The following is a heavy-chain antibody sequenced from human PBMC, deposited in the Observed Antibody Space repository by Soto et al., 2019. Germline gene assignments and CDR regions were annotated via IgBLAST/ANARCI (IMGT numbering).Heavy chain of an antibody. J-gene: IGHJ4*02. D-gene: IGHD3-3*02. CDR3: ARHPSIFGAIDY. CDR2: IYYSGST. V-gene: IGHV4-30-4*01. Sequence: SETLSLTCTVSGGSISSGDYYWSWIRQPPGKGLEWIGYIYYSGSTYYNPSLKSRVTISVDTSKNQFSLKLSSVTAADTAVYYCARHPSIFGAIDYWGQGTLVTVSS. CDR1: GGSISSGDYY.